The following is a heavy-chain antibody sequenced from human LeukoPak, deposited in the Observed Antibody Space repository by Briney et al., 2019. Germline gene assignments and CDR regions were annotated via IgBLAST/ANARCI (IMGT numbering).Heavy chain of an antibody. CDR1: GFTFSSYE. Sequence: PGGSLRLSCAASGFTFSSYEMNWVRQAPGKGLEWVSYISSSGSTIYCADSVKGRFTISRDNAKNSLYLQMNSLRAEDTAVYYCARERGGSWYFFVDWGQGTLVTVSS. CDR3: ARERGGSWYFFVD. V-gene: IGHV3-48*03. D-gene: IGHD6-13*01. J-gene: IGHJ4*02. CDR2: ISSSGSTI.